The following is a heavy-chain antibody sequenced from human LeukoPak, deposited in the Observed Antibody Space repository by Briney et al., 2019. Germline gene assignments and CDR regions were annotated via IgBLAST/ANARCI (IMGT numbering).Heavy chain of an antibody. CDR2: IYYSGST. J-gene: IGHJ4*02. D-gene: IGHD1-26*01. Sequence: SETLSLTCIISGDSSTSDSYYGGWVRQPPGKGLEWIGNIYYSGSTYYNPSLKSRVTMSVDSSKNQFFLKLSSVTAADTAVYYCARGRPFGGGFHLDYWGQGTLVTVSA. V-gene: IGHV4-39*02. CDR3: ARGRPFGGGFHLDY. CDR1: GDSSTSDSYY.